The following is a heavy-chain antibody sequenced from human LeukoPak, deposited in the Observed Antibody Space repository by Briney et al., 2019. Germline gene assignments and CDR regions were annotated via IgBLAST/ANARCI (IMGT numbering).Heavy chain of an antibody. V-gene: IGHV3-66*01. CDR2: IYSGGST. J-gene: IGHJ4*02. Sequence: GGSLRLSCAASGFTVSSNYMSWVRQAPGKGLEWVSVIYSGGSTYYADSVKGRFTISRDNSKNTLYLQMNSLRAEDTAVYYCARRGGSYYGYFDYWGQGTLVTVSS. D-gene: IGHD1-26*01. CDR3: ARRGGSYYGYFDY. CDR1: GFTVSSNY.